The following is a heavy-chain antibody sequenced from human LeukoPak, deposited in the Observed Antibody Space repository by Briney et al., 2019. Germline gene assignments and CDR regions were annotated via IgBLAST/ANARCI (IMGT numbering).Heavy chain of an antibody. CDR2: IYHTGST. CDR1: GGSISSSTHY. Sequence: SETLSLTCTVSGGSISSSTHYWGWIRQPPGKGLEWIGSIYHTGSTYYNPSLKSRVTISVDTSKNLFSLRLSAVTAADTAVYYCATHTCDFSNTHAYWGQGTLVTVSS. J-gene: IGHJ4*02. CDR3: ATHTCDFSNTHAY. D-gene: IGHD4-11*01. V-gene: IGHV4-39*01.